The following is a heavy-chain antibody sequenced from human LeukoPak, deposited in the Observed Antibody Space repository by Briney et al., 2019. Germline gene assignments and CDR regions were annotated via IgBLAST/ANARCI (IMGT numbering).Heavy chain of an antibody. D-gene: IGHD3-22*01. J-gene: IGHJ4*02. CDR3: ARGQWLPVFDF. CDR2: IYHSGST. Sequence: SETLSLTCTVSGYSISSGYYWGWIRQPPGKGLEWIGSIYHSGSTYYNPSLKSRVTISVDTSKNHFSLKLSSVTAADTAVYYCARGQWLPVFDFWGQGTLVTVSS. CDR1: GYSISSGYY. V-gene: IGHV4-38-2*02.